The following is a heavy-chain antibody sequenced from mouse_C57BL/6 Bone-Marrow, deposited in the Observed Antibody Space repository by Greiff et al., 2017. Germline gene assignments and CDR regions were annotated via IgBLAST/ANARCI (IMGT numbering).Heavy chain of an antibody. CDR2: IWGGGST. V-gene: IGHV2-9*01. D-gene: IGHD2-2*01. Sequence: VQLQQSGPGLVAPSQSLSITCTVSGFSLTSYGVDWVRQPPGKGLEWLGVIWGGGSTNYNSALMSRLSISKDNSKSQVFLKMNSLQTDDTAMYYCATLYYGYDEGAWFAYWGQGTLVTVSA. J-gene: IGHJ3*01. CDR3: ATLYYGYDEGAWFAY. CDR1: GFSLTSYG.